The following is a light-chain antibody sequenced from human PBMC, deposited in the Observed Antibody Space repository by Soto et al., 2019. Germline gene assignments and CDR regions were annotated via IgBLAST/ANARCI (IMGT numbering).Light chain of an antibody. CDR2: GAS. CDR1: QSVSSNF. V-gene: IGKV3-20*01. Sequence: EIVLTQSPGTLSLSPGERTTLSCRASQSVSSNFLDWYQQKPGQAPRLLIYGASSRATGIPDRFSGSGSGTAFTLTIRRLAHPDFALSYCQPYETSPRPVGQGTTVDI. J-gene: IGKJ1*01. CDR3: QPYETSPRP.